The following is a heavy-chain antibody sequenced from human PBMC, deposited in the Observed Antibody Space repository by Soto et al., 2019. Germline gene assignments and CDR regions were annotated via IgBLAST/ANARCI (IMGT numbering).Heavy chain of an antibody. J-gene: IGHJ4*01. CDR1: GFTFSSYG. CDR2: ISKDGSVK. CDR3: TGEVASGY. V-gene: IGHV3-30*03. D-gene: IGHD2-8*02. Sequence: QVQLVESGGGVVQPGRSLRLSCAASGFTFSSYGMHWVRQAPGKGLEWVAVISKDGSVKYYADSVKGRLTISRDNSKNTLYLQMNSLGAEDTAAYYCTGEVASGYWGQGTLVTVSS.